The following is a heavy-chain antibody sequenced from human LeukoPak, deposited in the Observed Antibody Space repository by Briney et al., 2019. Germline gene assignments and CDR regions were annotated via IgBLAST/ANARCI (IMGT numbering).Heavy chain of an antibody. V-gene: IGHV3-30-3*01. CDR3: ARVGYYASGPFSYFDY. CDR1: GFTFSGYA. J-gene: IGHJ4*02. D-gene: IGHD3-10*01. CDR2: ISYDGSNE. Sequence: LTGRSLRLSCAASGFTFSGYAMHWVRQAPGKGLEWVAVISYDGSNEYYADSVKGRLTISRDNSKNTLYLQMNSLSVEDTAVYYCARVGYYASGPFSYFDYWGQGTLVTVSS.